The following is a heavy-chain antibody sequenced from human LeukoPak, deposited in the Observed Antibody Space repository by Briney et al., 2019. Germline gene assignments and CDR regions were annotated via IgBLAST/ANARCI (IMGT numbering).Heavy chain of an antibody. D-gene: IGHD6-13*01. Sequence: SETLSLTCTVSGDSISSGDYYWSWVRQPPGKGLEWIGFVCYTGSTNYSPSLKSRVTISVDTSKNQFSLKLRSVTAADTAVYYCARISSSNWYNERGAFDVWGQGTMVTVSS. V-gene: IGHV4-61*08. CDR1: GDSISSGDYY. CDR2: VCYTGST. CDR3: ARISSSNWYNERGAFDV. J-gene: IGHJ3*01.